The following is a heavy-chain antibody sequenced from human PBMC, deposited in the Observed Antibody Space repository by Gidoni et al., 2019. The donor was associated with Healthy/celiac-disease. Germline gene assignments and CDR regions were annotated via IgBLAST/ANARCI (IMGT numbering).Heavy chain of an antibody. Sequence: SVKVSCKASGYTFTSYAMHWVRQAPGQRLEWMGWINAGNGNTKYSQKFQGRGTITRDTSASTAYMELSSLRSEDTAVYYYARDSSPYYYGSGSYLNWFDPWGQGTLVTVSS. CDR1: GYTFTSYA. V-gene: IGHV1-3*01. J-gene: IGHJ5*02. CDR2: INAGNGNT. D-gene: IGHD3-10*01. CDR3: ARDSSPYYYGSGSYLNWFDP.